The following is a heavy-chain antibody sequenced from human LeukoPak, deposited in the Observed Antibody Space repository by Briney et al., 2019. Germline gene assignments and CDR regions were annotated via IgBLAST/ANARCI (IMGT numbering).Heavy chain of an antibody. Sequence: PGGSLRLSCAVSGLSFSNYWMHWVRQAPGKGLVWVARTNLHGTAVDYADPVKGRFTISRDNSKNMLFLQMNSLRVEDTAVYYCASAYTYVRLGDHWGQGILVTVSP. CDR3: ASAYTYVRLGDH. V-gene: IGHV3-74*01. J-gene: IGHJ4*02. CDR1: GLSFSNYW. D-gene: IGHD3-10*02. CDR2: TNLHGTAV.